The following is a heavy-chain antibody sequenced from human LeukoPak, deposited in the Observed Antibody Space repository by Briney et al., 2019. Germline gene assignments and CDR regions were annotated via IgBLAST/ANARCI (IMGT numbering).Heavy chain of an antibody. CDR1: GFAFSNYS. D-gene: IGHD2-15*01. Sequence: GGSLRLSCAASGFAFSNYSMGWVRQAPGKGLEWVSSMSGGSDYIYYAESLKGRFTMSRDNAKNSLYLQMNGLRAEDTALYSCARGGRYCSGGTCYGTFDIWGQGTTVTVSS. J-gene: IGHJ3*02. V-gene: IGHV3-21*01. CDR3: ARGGRYCSGGTCYGTFDI. CDR2: MSGGSDYI.